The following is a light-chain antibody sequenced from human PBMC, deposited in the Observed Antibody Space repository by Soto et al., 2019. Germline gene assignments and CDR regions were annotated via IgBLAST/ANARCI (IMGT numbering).Light chain of an antibody. CDR2: GAS. V-gene: IGKV3-15*01. Sequence: EIVLTQSPGTLSLSPGERATLSCRASQSVRSTYLAWYQHKPGQSPRLLIYGASARATGIPARFSGGGSGAEYTLTISSLQSEDFAVYYCQQYDKWPRTFGQGTKVDIK. CDR3: QQYDKWPRT. J-gene: IGKJ1*01. CDR1: QSVRSTY.